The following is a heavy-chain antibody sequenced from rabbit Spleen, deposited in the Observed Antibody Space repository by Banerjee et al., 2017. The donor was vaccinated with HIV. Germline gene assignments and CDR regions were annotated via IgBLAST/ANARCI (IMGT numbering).Heavy chain of an antibody. J-gene: IGHJ4*01. V-gene: IGHV1S45*01. Sequence: QEQLVESGGGLVQPGGSLKLSCKASGFSFSDRDVMCWVRQAPGKGLEWIACINASTGKPVYATWASGRFTISRTSSTTVTLRMTSLTAADRATYFCARDLIGVIGWNFYLWGQGTLVTVS. CDR2: INASTGKP. CDR3: ARDLIGVIGWNFYL. D-gene: IGHD2-1*01. CDR1: GFSFSDRDV.